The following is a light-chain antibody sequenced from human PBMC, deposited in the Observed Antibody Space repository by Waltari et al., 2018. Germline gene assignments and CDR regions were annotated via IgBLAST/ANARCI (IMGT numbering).Light chain of an antibody. CDR2: DVF. Sequence: QSALTQPASVSGSPGQSITISCTGTSSAVGFYNSVSWYQQYPGKAPKLIIYDVFQRPSGVSNRFSGSKSGNTASLTISGLQTEDEGDYYCNSYAGSSSWVFGGGTKLTVL. CDR1: SSAVGFYNS. CDR3: NSYAGSSSWV. V-gene: IGLV2-14*03. J-gene: IGLJ3*02.